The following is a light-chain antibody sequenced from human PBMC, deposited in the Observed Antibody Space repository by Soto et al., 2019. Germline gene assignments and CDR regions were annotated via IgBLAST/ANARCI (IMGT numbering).Light chain of an antibody. Sequence: IQLTQSPSSLSASVGDRVTITCRASPGISSYLAWYQQKPGKAPKLLIYAASTLQSGVPSRFSGIGSGTDFPLTISSLQPEDFATYSCQQLNSYLSITFGQGTRLE. J-gene: IGKJ5*01. V-gene: IGKV1-9*01. CDR1: PGISSY. CDR3: QQLNSYLSIT. CDR2: AAS.